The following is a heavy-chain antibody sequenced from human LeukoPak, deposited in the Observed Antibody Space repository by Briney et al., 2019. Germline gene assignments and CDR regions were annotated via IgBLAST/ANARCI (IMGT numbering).Heavy chain of an antibody. D-gene: IGHD6-13*01. V-gene: IGHV1-8*03. CDR3: ARVVWARTGYSSSWRSIPFDY. Sequence: ASVKVSCKASGYTFTSYGISWVRRATGQGLEWMGWMNPNSGNTGYAQKFQGRVTITRNTSISTAYMELSSLRSEDTAVYYCARVVWARTGYSSSWRSIPFDYWGQGTLVTVSS. CDR1: GYTFTSYG. J-gene: IGHJ4*02. CDR2: MNPNSGNT.